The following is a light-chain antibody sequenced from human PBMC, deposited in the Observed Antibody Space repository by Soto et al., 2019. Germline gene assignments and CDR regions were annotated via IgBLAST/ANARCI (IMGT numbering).Light chain of an antibody. CDR3: QQYGSSPWT. J-gene: IGKJ1*01. V-gene: IGKV3-11*01. Sequence: EIVLTQSPATLSLSPGERATLSCRASQSVSSYLAWYQQKPGQAPRLLIYDASNRATGIPARFSGSGSGTDFTLTISRLEPEDFAVYYCQQYGSSPWTFGQGTKVGIK. CDR2: DAS. CDR1: QSVSSY.